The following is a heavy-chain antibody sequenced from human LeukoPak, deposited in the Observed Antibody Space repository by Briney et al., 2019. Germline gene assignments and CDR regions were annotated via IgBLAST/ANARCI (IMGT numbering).Heavy chain of an antibody. V-gene: IGHV4-59*12. J-gene: IGHJ4*02. D-gene: IGHD2-2*01. CDR2: IYYSGIT. CDR1: GGSISSNY. CDR3: TIEAYSAGYHNS. Sequence: PSETLSLTCTVSGGSISSNYWNWIRQPPGQGLEWIGYIYYSGITNYNPSLKSRATMSVDTSKNQLSLKLSSVTAADTTVYYCTIEAYSAGYHNSWGQGTLVTVS.